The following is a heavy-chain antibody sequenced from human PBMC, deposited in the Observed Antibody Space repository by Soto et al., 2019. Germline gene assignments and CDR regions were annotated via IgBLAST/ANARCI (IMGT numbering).Heavy chain of an antibody. CDR1: GFTFSTYA. CDR3: ARRSSPVSSYYGVGV. CDR2: ISGSGDTA. Sequence: EVQLLESGGGLVQPGGSLKLSCAASGFTFSTYAISWVRQAPGKGLEWVSIISGSGDTAYYADSVKGRFTVSRDNSKNTLDLQMNSLRAEDAAVYYCARRSSPVSSYYGVGVWGQGTSVTVSS. J-gene: IGHJ6*02. V-gene: IGHV3-23*01.